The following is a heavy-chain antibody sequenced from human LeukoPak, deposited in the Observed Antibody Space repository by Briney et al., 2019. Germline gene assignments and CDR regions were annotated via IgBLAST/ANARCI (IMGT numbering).Heavy chain of an antibody. CDR3: LRVNWAKFDY. D-gene: IGHD3-16*01. V-gene: IGHV4-38-2*01. J-gene: IGHJ4*02. CDR2: IYHSGST. Sequence: SETLSLTCAVSGYSISSGYYWGWIRQPPGKGLEWIGSIYHSGSTYYNPSLKSRVTISVDTSKNQFSLKLSSVTAADTAVYYFLRVNWAKFDYCGQGTLVTVSS. CDR1: GYSISSGYY.